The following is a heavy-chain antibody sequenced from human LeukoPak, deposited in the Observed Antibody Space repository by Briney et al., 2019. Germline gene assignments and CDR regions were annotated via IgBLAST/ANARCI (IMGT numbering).Heavy chain of an antibody. J-gene: IGHJ4*02. CDR1: GGSFSGYY. Sequence: SETLSLTCAVYGGSFSGYYWSWLRQPPGKGLEWIGEINHSGSTNYNPSLKSRVTISVDTSKNQFSLKLSSVTAADTAVYYCARGNRYYYDSSGYYYFDYWGQGTLVTVSS. CDR2: INHSGST. V-gene: IGHV4-34*01. CDR3: ARGNRYYYDSSGYYYFDY. D-gene: IGHD3-22*01.